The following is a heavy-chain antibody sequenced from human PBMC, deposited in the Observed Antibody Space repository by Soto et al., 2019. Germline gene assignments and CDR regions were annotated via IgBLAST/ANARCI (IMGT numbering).Heavy chain of an antibody. J-gene: IGHJ6*02. D-gene: IGHD5-12*01. CDR1: GYSFAGYW. CDR3: AKYSGYDYLGMDV. V-gene: IGHV5-10-1*04. Sequence: GESLKISCKGSGYSFAGYWITWVRQKPGKGLEWMGRIDPSDSQTYYSPSFQGQVTISADKSISTAYLQWSSLKASDTAMYYCAKYSGYDYLGMDVWGQGTTVTVSS. CDR2: IDPSDSQT.